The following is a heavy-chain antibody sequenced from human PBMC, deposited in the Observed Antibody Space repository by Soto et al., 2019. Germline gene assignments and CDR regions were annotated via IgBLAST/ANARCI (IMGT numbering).Heavy chain of an antibody. V-gene: IGHV4-4*07. CDR3: VRDGTKTLRDWFDP. Sequence: SETLSLTCTASGASISGFYWSWIRKSAGKGLECIGRIYATGTTDYNPSLKSRVMMSVDTSKKQFSLKLRSVTAADTAVYYCVRDGTKTLRDWFDPWGQGISVTVSS. D-gene: IGHD1-1*01. CDR2: IYATGTT. CDR1: GASISGFY. J-gene: IGHJ5*02.